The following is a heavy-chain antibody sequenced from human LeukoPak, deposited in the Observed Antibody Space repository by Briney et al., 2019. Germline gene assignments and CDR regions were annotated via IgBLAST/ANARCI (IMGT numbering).Heavy chain of an antibody. V-gene: IGHV3-48*01. Sequence: GGSLRLSCAASGFTFSIYSMNWVRQAPGKGLEWVSYISSSSSTIYYADSVKGRFTISRDNAKNSLSLQMSSLRAEDTAVYYCARMGLQNSYYYYMDVWGKGTTVTVSS. CDR2: ISSSSSTI. D-gene: IGHD4-11*01. CDR1: GFTFSIYS. J-gene: IGHJ6*03. CDR3: ARMGLQNSYYYYMDV.